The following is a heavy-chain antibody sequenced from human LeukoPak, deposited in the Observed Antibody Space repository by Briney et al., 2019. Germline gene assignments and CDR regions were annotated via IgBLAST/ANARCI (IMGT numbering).Heavy chain of an antibody. CDR2: IIPIFGTA. Sequence: SVKVSCKASGGTFSSYAISWVRQAPGQGLEWMGGIIPIFGTANYAQKFQGRVTITTDESTSTAYMELSSLRSEDTAVYYCARETVGATNWYFDLWGRGTLVTVSS. CDR3: ARETVGATNWYFDL. V-gene: IGHV1-69*05. J-gene: IGHJ2*01. CDR1: GGTFSSYA. D-gene: IGHD1-26*01.